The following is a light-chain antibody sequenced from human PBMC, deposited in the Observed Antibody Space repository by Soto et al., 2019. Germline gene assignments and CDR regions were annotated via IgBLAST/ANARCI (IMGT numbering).Light chain of an antibody. CDR1: QSISSW. V-gene: IGKV1-5*03. J-gene: IGKJ2*01. CDR3: QQYNSYPYT. Sequence: DIQMTQSPSTLSASVGDRVTITCRASQSISSWLAWYQQKPGTAPRLLIYKASSLEGGVPSRFSGSGSGTEFTLTILSLQPDDFATFYCQQYNSYPYTFGQGTKLEIK. CDR2: KAS.